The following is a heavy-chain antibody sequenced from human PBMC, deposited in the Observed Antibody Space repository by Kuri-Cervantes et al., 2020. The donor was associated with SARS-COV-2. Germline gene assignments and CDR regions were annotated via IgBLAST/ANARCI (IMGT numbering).Heavy chain of an antibody. J-gene: IGHJ4*02. Sequence: GGSLRLSCTGSGFTFGDYAMSWFRQAPGKGLEWVGFIRIIAYGATTEYAASVKGRFTISRDDSKTIAYLQMHSLKTEDTAVYYCTRGMTVDSYFDYWGQGTPVTVSS. D-gene: IGHD2-15*01. CDR2: IRIIAYGATT. CDR3: TRGMTVDSYFDY. CDR1: GFTFGDYA. V-gene: IGHV3-49*03.